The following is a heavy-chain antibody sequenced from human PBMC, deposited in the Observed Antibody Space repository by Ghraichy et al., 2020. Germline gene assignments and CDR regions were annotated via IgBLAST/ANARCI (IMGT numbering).Heavy chain of an antibody. CDR2: INSDGSST. Sequence: GESLNISCAASGFTFSSYWMHWVRQAPGKGLVWVSRINSDGSSTSYADSVKGRFTISRDNAKNTLYLQMNSLRAEDTAVYYCARVNYDPSYYYGMDVWGQGTTVTVSS. CDR1: GFTFSSYW. D-gene: IGHD3-3*01. CDR3: ARVNYDPSYYYGMDV. J-gene: IGHJ6*02. V-gene: IGHV3-74*01.